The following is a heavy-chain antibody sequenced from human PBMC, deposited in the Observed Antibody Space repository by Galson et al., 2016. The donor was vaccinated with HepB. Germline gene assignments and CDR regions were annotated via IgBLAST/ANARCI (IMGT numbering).Heavy chain of an antibody. J-gene: IGHJ4*02. V-gene: IGHV1-3*01. Sequence: SVKVSCKASGYTFTNFAMNWVRQAPGQGLEWMGWINAGNANTKYSQKLQGRVTITRDTSASTAYMELSSLRSEDTAVYYCARGVQGWELRTGFDYWGQGTLVTVSS. D-gene: IGHD1-26*01. CDR1: GYTFTNFA. CDR2: INAGNANT. CDR3: ARGVQGWELRTGFDY.